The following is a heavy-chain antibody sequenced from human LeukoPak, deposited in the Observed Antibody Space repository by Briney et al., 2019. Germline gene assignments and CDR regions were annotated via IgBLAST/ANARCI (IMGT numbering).Heavy chain of an antibody. CDR1: GGTFSNYA. J-gene: IGHJ2*01. Sequence: ASVKVSCKASGGTFSNYAISWVRQAPGQGLEWMGGIIPVFGTANYAQKLQGRVTITADKSTTTAYMELSSLKSEDTAVYYCAKVRIYSSSENWYFDLWGRGTQVTVSS. CDR3: AKVRIYSSSENWYFDL. D-gene: IGHD6-6*01. V-gene: IGHV1-69*06. CDR2: IIPVFGTA.